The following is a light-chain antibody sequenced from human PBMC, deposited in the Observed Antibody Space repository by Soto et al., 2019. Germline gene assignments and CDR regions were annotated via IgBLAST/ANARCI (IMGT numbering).Light chain of an antibody. CDR2: GAS. J-gene: IGKJ2*01. CDR3: EQYGSSPMYT. V-gene: IGKV3-20*01. Sequence: EIVLTQSPGTLSLSPGERATLSCRASQSVSSSYLAWYQQKPGQAPRLHIYGASSRATGIPDRFSGSGSGTDFTLTISRLEPEDFAVYYCEQYGSSPMYTFGQGTNLEIK. CDR1: QSVSSSY.